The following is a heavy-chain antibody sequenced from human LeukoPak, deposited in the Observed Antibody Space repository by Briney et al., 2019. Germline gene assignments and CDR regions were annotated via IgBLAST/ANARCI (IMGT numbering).Heavy chain of an antibody. D-gene: IGHD3-10*01. CDR1: GGSFSGY. CDR3: VRGGDGGYYFDS. CDR2: IKHTGNT. Sequence: SETLSLTCGVYGGSFSGYWSWIRQPPGEGLEWIAEIKHTGNTNYNPSLKSRVTLSIDPSDHQFSLNLRSVTAADTAVYYCVRGGDGGYYFDSWGQGALVTVSS. V-gene: IGHV4-34*01. J-gene: IGHJ4*02.